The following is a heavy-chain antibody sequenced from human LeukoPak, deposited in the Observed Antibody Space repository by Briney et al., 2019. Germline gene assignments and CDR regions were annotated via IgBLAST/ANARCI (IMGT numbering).Heavy chain of an antibody. Sequence: GGSLRLSCAASGFTFTTYWMGWVRQAPGKGLEWVANIKQDGSEKYYVDSVKGRFTISRDNAKNSLYLQMNSLRAEDTAVHYCARGNYYDSSGPGAFDIWGQGTMVTVSS. CDR1: GFTFTTYW. D-gene: IGHD3-22*01. V-gene: IGHV3-7*02. CDR3: ARGNYYDSSGPGAFDI. CDR2: IKQDGSEK. J-gene: IGHJ3*02.